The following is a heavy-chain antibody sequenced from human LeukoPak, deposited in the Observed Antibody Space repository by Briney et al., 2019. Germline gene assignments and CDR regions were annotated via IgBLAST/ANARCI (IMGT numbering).Heavy chain of an antibody. CDR1: GYTFTSYG. V-gene: IGHV1-69*13. J-gene: IGHJ4*02. CDR3: ARTYCSSTSCQKRGARFDY. Sequence: GASVKVSCKASGYTFTSYGISWVRQAPGQGLEWMGGIIPIFGTANYAQKFQGRVTITADESTSTAYMELSSLRSEDTAVYYCARTYCSSTSCQKRGARFDYWGQGTLVTVSS. CDR2: IIPIFGTA. D-gene: IGHD2-2*01.